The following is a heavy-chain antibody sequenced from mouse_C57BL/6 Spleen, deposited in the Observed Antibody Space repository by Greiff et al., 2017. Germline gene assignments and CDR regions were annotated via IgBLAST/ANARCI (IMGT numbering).Heavy chain of an antibody. J-gene: IGHJ4*01. CDR3: ARKGPSDYAMDY. V-gene: IGHV2-2*01. D-gene: IGHD1-3*01. CDR1: GFSFTSYG. Sequence: QVQLQQSGPGLVQPSQSLSITCTVSGFSFTSYGVHWVRQSPGKGLEWLGVIWSGGSTDYNAAFISRLSISKDNSKSQVFFKMNSLQADDTARYYCARKGPSDYAMDYWGQGASVTVSS. CDR2: IWSGGST.